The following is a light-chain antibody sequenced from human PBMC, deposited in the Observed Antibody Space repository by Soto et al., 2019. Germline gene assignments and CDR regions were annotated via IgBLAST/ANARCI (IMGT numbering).Light chain of an antibody. Sequence: DIQMTQSPSSVSASVGDRVTTTCRASQDISSWLAWFQQRPGRAPKLLIYAASTLQSGVPSRFSGSGSGTVFTLTISSLQPEDFGTYYCQQASNFLLTVGGGAKVDIK. V-gene: IGKV1-12*01. CDR3: QQASNFLLT. CDR2: AAS. J-gene: IGKJ4*01. CDR1: QDISSW.